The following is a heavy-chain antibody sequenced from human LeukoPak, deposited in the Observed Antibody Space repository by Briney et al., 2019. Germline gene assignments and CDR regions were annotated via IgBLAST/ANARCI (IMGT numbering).Heavy chain of an antibody. D-gene: IGHD3-22*01. Sequence: SETLSLTCTVSGGSISSYYWSWIRQPPGKGLEWIGYIYYSGSTNYNPSLKSRVTITVDTSKNQFSLKLSSVTAADTAVYYCARSQDNYYDSSYGLNYWGQGTLVTVSS. CDR3: ARSQDNYYDSSYGLNY. CDR1: GGSISSYY. V-gene: IGHV4-59*01. CDR2: IYYSGST. J-gene: IGHJ4*02.